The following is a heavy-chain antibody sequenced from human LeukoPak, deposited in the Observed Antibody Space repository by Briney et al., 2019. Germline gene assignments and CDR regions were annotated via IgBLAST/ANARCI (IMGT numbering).Heavy chain of an antibody. V-gene: IGHV3-30-3*01. J-gene: IGHJ4*02. CDR2: VSYDGGSK. D-gene: IGHD1-1*01. Sequence: GGSLRLSCAASGFAFSSYAMHWVRQGPGKGLEWVALVSYDGGSKYHADSVKGRFTISRDNSKNTLYLQMNSLRVEDTAVYYCVGLYKDFWGQGTLVTVSS. CDR1: GFAFSSYA. CDR3: VGLYKDF.